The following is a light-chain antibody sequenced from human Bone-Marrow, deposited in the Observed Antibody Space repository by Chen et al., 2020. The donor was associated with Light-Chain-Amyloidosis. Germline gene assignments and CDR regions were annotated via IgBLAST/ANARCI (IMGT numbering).Light chain of an antibody. J-gene: IGLJ2*01. V-gene: IGLV3-25*03. CDR1: DLPTKY. CDR2: RDT. CDR3: QSADSSGTYEVI. Sequence: YELTQPPSVSVSPGKTARITCSGDDLPTKYAYWYQQKPGQAPVLVIHRDTERPSGISERFSGSSSGTTATLTISGVQAEDEADYHCQSADSSGTYEVIFGGGTKLTVL.